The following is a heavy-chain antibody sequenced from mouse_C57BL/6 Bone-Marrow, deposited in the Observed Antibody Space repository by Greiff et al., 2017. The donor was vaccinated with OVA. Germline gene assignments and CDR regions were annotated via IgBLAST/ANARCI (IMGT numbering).Heavy chain of an antibody. Sequence: VQLQQPGAELVRPGTSVKLSCKASGYPFTSYWMHWVKQRPGPGLEWLGVIDPSDRYTNYNQKFKGQATLTVDTSASTAYMQLSSLTSEDSAVEYCAVWLRRAMDYWGQGTSVTVSS. V-gene: IGHV1-59*01. CDR1: GYPFTSYW. CDR3: AVWLRRAMDY. CDR2: IDPSDRYT. J-gene: IGHJ4*01. D-gene: IGHD2-2*01.